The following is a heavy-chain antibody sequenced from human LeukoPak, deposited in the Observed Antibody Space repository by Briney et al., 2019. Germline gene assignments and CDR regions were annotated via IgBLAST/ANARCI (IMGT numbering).Heavy chain of an antibody. V-gene: IGHV4-34*01. Sequence: SETLSLTCAVYGGSFNGYYWSWIRQPPGKGLEWIGEINHSGSTNYNPSLKSRVTISVDTSKNQFSLKLSSVTAADTAVYYCARAVAALVDYWGQGTLVTVSS. CDR2: INHSGST. CDR1: GGSFNGYY. J-gene: IGHJ4*02. CDR3: ARAVAALVDY. D-gene: IGHD4-23*01.